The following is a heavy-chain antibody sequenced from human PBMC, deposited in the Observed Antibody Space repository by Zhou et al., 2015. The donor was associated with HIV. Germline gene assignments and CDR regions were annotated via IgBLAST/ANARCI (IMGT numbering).Heavy chain of an antibody. CDR1: GGTFSSYT. Sequence: QVQLVQSGAEVKKPGSSVKVSCKASGGTFSSYTISWVRQAPGQGLEWMGRIIPILGIANYAQKFQGRVTITADKSTSTAYMELSSLRSEDTAVYYCARGVESSGYYGDAFDIWGQGTMVTVSS. V-gene: IGHV1-69*02. D-gene: IGHD3-22*01. CDR2: IIPILGIA. J-gene: IGHJ3*02. CDR3: ARGVESSGYYGDAFDI.